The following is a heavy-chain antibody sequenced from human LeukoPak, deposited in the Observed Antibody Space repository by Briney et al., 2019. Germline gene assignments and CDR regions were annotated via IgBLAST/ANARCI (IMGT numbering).Heavy chain of an antibody. D-gene: IGHD1-26*01. CDR2: INSDGSST. V-gene: IGHV3-74*01. J-gene: IGHJ4*02. Sequence: GGSLRLSCAASGFTFSSYWMHWVRQAPGKGLVWVSRINSDGSSTSYADSVKGRFTISRDNAKNTLYLQMNSLRAGDTAVYYCARESSGSSLFDYWGQGTLVTVSS. CDR1: GFTFSSYW. CDR3: ARESSGSSLFDY.